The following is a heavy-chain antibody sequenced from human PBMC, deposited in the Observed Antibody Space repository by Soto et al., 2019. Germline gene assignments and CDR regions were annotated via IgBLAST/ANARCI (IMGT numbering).Heavy chain of an antibody. J-gene: IGHJ6*01. Sequence: QVQLVQSAAEVKKPGASLKVSCKASGYTFIRYGISWVRLAPGQGLEWMGWISPYNDYTIYAQKLQGRVTMTTDTSTRTVYMELRSLKSDDTAGYYCARGGFYDNSWGKLSHYGLDVW. V-gene: IGHV1-18*01. CDR2: ISPYNDYT. CDR3: ARGGFYDNSWGKLSHYGLDV. CDR1: GYTFIRYG. D-gene: IGHD3-16*01.